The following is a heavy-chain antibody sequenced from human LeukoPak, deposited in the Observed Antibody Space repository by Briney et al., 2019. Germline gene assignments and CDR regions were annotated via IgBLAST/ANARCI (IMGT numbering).Heavy chain of an antibody. J-gene: IGHJ5*02. CDR1: GFTVSSNY. CDR3: ARQTQQLTWFDP. D-gene: IGHD6-13*01. V-gene: IGHV3-53*01. Sequence: GGSLRLSCAASGFTVSSNYMSWVRQAPGKGLEWVSVIYSGGSTYYADSVKGRFTISRDNSKNTLYPQMNSLRAEDTAVYYCARQTQQLTWFDPWGQGTLVTVSS. CDR2: IYSGGST.